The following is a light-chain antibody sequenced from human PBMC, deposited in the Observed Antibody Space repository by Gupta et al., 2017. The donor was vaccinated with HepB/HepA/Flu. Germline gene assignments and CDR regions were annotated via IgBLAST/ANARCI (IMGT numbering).Light chain of an antibody. J-gene: IGKJ1*01. CDR2: ATS. Sequence: AIRMTQSPSSFSASTGDRVTITCRASQGISSYLAWYQQKPGKAPKLLIYATSTLQSGVPSRFSGRGSGTDFTLTISCLQSEDFATYYCQQYYGSPSTFGQGTKVEVK. CDR3: QQYYGSPST. CDR1: QGISSY. V-gene: IGKV1-8*01.